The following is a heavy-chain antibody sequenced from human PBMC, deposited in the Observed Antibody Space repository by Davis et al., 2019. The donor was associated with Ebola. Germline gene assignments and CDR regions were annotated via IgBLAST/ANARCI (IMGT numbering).Heavy chain of an antibody. Sequence: ASVQVSCKASGYTFTSYAMHWVRQAPGQRLEWMGWINAGNGNTKYSQKFQGRVTITRDTPASTAYMELSSLRSEDTSVDYCARDRGGDYSFDYWGQGTLVTVSS. CDR3: ARDRGGDYSFDY. J-gene: IGHJ4*02. CDR1: GYTFTSYA. D-gene: IGHD3-10*01. V-gene: IGHV1-3*01. CDR2: INAGNGNT.